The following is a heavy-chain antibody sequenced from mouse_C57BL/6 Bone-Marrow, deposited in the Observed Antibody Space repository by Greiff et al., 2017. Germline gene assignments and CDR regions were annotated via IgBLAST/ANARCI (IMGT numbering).Heavy chain of an antibody. CDR3: ARYDGYYVPFAY. J-gene: IGHJ3*01. CDR1: GYTFTNYW. CDR2: IYPGGGYT. D-gene: IGHD2-3*01. V-gene: IGHV1-63*01. Sequence: QVQLQQSGAELVRPGTSVKMSCKASGYTFTNYWIGWAKQRPGHGLEWIGEIYPGGGYTNYNEKFKGKATLTADKSSSTAYMQFSSLTSEDSDIYYCARYDGYYVPFAYWGQGTLVTVSA.